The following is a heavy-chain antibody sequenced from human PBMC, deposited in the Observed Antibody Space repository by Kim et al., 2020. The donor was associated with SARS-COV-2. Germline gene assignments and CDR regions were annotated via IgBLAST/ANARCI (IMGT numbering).Heavy chain of an antibody. CDR3: AREGRWDRDASRRGLYGVDV. CDR1: GFTFSLYN. CDR2: ISYNEDKK. Sequence: GASLRLSCAASGFTFSLYNMHWVRQAPGKGLEWVTLISYNEDKKYDADSVKGRFTISRDNSKNTLYLQMNSLRGDDTAVYYCAREGRWDRDASRRGLYGVDVWGQGTTVIVSS. D-gene: IGHD3-10*01. V-gene: IGHV3-30-3*01. J-gene: IGHJ6*02.